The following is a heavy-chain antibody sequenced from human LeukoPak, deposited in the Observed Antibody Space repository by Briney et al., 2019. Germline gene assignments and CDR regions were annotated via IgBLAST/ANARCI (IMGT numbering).Heavy chain of an antibody. D-gene: IGHD1-26*01. Sequence: HPGGSLRLSCAASGFTFSTYWMTWVRQAPGKGLEWVANIKQDGSEKYSVDSVKGRFTISRDNAKNSLYLQMNSLRVEDTALYYCARAKKGAHLFDYWGQGTLVTVSS. J-gene: IGHJ4*02. CDR2: IKQDGSEK. CDR3: ARAKKGAHLFDY. CDR1: GFTFSTYW. V-gene: IGHV3-7*04.